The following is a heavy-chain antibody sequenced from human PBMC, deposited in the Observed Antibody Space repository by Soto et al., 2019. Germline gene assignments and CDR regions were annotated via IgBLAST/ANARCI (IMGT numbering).Heavy chain of an antibody. CDR1: GGTFTSYV. J-gene: IGHJ4*02. V-gene: IGHV1-69*06. D-gene: IGHD3-22*01. Sequence: QVQLVQSGAEVKPPGSSVKVSCKASGGTFTSYVVSWVRQAPGQGLEWMGGIITSSGTAKYSQKFQGRVTITADISSNKAYMDLSSLRSEDTAVYYCAADYYDSSGYSCVGEFDYWGQGTLVSVSS. CDR3: AADYYDSSGYSCVGEFDY. CDR2: IITSSGTA.